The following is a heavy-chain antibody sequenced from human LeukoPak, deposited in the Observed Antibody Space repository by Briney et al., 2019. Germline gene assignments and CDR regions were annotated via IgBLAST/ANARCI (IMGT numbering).Heavy chain of an antibody. J-gene: IGHJ3*02. Sequence: GASVKVSCKASGYTFTTYAISWVRQAPGQGLEWMGGIIPIFGTANYAQKFQGRVTITTDESTSTAYMELSSLRSEDTAVYYCARPPLPYYYDSSGTKGYAFDIWGQGTMVTVSS. CDR3: ARPPLPYYYDSSGTKGYAFDI. CDR1: GYTFTTYA. CDR2: IIPIFGTA. D-gene: IGHD3-22*01. V-gene: IGHV1-69*05.